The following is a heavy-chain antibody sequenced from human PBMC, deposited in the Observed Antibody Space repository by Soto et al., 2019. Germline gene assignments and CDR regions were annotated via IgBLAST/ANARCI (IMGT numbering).Heavy chain of an antibody. V-gene: IGHV3-74*01. D-gene: IGHD2-21*01. CDR1: AFTFSNYW. Sequence: EVPLVESGGGLVQPGGSLRLSCAASAFTFSNYWMNWVRQAPGKGPVWVSRINSDGSITGYADSVKGRFTISRDNAKNTLYLQMNSLSAEDTAVYYCARRDQIAYYYGMDVWGQGTTVTVSS. CDR3: ARRDQIAYYYGMDV. CDR2: INSDGSIT. J-gene: IGHJ6*02.